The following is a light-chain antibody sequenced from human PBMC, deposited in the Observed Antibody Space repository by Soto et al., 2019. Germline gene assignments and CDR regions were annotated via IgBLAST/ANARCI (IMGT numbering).Light chain of an antibody. J-gene: IGKJ1*01. CDR2: GAS. CDR1: QSVSSN. CDR3: QKYTNWPPWT. V-gene: IGKV3-15*01. Sequence: EIVMTQSPATLSVSPGERATLSCRASQSVSSNLAWYQQKPGQAPRLLIYGASTRATGIPARFSGSGSGTELTLTISSLQSEDFAVYYCQKYTNWPPWTFGQGTKVEIK.